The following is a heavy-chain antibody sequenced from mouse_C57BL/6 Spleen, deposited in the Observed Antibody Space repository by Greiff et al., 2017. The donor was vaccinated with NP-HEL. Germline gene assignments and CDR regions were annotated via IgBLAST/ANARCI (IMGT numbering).Heavy chain of an antibody. V-gene: IGHV1-69*01. D-gene: IGHD4-1*01. CDR1: GYTFTSYW. CDR2: IDPSDSYT. Sequence: VQLQQSGAELVMPGASVKLSCKASGYTFTSYWMHWVKQRPGQGLEWIGEIDPSDSYTNYNQKFKGKSTLTVDKSSSTAYMQLSSLTSEDSAVYYCARWDGPGYFDYWGQGTTLTVSS. CDR3: ARWDGPGYFDY. J-gene: IGHJ2*01.